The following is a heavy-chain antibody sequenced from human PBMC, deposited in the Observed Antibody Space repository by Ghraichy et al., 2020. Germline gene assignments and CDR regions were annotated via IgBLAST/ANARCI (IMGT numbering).Heavy chain of an antibody. D-gene: IGHD3-10*01. J-gene: IGHJ4*02. CDR1: GFTFISYA. CDR3: AKASDYYGSGSTGGYDY. CDR2: ISGSGCST. V-gene: IGHV3-23*01. Sequence: SCAASGFTFISYAMSWVRQAPGKGLEWVSAISGSGCSTYYADSVKGRFTVSRDNSKNTLYLQMNSLRAEDTAVYYCAKASDYYGSGSTGGYDYWGQGTLVTVSS.